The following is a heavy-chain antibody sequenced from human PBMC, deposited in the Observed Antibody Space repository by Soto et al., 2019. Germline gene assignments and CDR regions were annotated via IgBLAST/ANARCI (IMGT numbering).Heavy chain of an antibody. CDR1: GGTFSSYA. V-gene: IGHV1-69*13. CDR2: IIPIFGTA. Sequence: ASVKVSCKASGGTFSSYAISWVRQAPGQGLEWMGGIIPIFGTANYAQKFQGRVTITADESTSTAYMELGSLRSEDTAVYYCARAAGEYQLPPYYFDYWGQGTLVTVSS. CDR3: ARAAGEYQLPPYYFDY. D-gene: IGHD2-2*01. J-gene: IGHJ4*02.